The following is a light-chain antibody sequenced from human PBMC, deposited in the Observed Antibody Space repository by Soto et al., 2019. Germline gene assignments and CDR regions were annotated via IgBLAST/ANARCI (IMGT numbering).Light chain of an antibody. CDR1: SSDVGGYNY. J-gene: IGLJ1*01. CDR2: DVS. CDR3: SSYTSSNTRYV. V-gene: IGLV2-14*01. Sequence: QSALTQPASVSGSPGQSITISCTGTSSDVGGYNYVSWYQQHPGKAPKLMIYDVSGRPSGVSYRFSGSKSGNTASLTISGLQAEDEADYYCSSYTSSNTRYVFGTGTKVTVL.